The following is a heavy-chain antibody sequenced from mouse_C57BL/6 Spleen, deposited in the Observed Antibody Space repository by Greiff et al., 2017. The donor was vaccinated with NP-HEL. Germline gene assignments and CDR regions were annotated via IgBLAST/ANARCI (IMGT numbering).Heavy chain of an antibody. V-gene: IGHV14-2*01. J-gene: IGHJ1*03. CDR2: IDPEDGET. CDR1: GFNIKDYY. Sequence: VQLQQSGAELVKPGASVKLSCTASGFNIKDYYMHWVKQRTEQGLEWIGRIDPEDGETKYATKFQGKATITADTDSNTAYLQLSSLTSEDTAVYYCARSRNYGNFDVWGTGTTVTVSS. CDR3: ARSRNYGNFDV.